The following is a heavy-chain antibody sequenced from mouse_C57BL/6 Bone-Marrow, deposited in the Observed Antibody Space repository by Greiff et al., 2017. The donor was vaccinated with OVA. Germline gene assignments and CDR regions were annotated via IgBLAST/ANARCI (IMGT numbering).Heavy chain of an antibody. CDR1: GYSITSDY. D-gene: IGHD1-1*01. CDR2: ISYSGST. Sequence: EVQGVESGPGLAKPSQTLSLTCSVTGYSITSDYWNWIRKFPGNKLEYMGSISYSGSTYYNPSLKSRISITRDTSKNQYYLQLNSATTEDTATYYGARYGSSYWYFDVWGTGTTVTVSS. J-gene: IGHJ1*03. V-gene: IGHV3-8*01. CDR3: ARYGSSYWYFDV.